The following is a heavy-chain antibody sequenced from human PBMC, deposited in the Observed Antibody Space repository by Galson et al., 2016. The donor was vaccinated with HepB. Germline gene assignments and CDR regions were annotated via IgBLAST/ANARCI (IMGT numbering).Heavy chain of an antibody. D-gene: IGHD3-3*01. V-gene: IGHV3-15*01. J-gene: IGHJ5*02. CDR1: GFTFNNAW. CDR2: IKSKADGGTT. Sequence: SLRLSCAASGFTFNNAWMSWVRQGPGKGLEWVGRIKSKADGGTTDYAAPVKGRFTISGDDSKNTLYLQMNSLRTEDTGVYYCTTNRFPITISGVVTFWFDPWGQGTLVTVSS. CDR3: TTNRFPITISGVVTFWFDP.